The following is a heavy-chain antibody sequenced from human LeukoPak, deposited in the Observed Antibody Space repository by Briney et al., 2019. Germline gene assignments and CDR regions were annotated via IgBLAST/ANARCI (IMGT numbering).Heavy chain of an antibody. V-gene: IGHV4-59*01. Sequence: PSETLSLTCTVSGGSTSVYYWSWIRQPPGKGLEWIGHIYYSGSTNYNPSLKSRVTISVDTSKNQFSLKLSSVTAADTAVYYCARRFRYYGSGSYFDAFDIWGQGTMVTVSS. D-gene: IGHD3-10*01. J-gene: IGHJ3*02. CDR1: GGSTSVYY. CDR3: ARRFRYYGSGSYFDAFDI. CDR2: IYYSGST.